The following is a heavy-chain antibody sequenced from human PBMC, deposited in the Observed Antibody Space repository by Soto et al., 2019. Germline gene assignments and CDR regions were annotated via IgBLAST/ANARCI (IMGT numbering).Heavy chain of an antibody. Sequence: EVQLLESGGGLVQPGGSLRLSCAASGFTFSSYAMSWVRQAPGKGLEWVSAISGSGGSTYYADSVKGRFTISRDNSKNTLYLQRTGLRAEDRAVYYCGKGSGDDPGAFDIWGQGTMVTVSS. V-gene: IGHV3-23*01. D-gene: IGHD6-19*01. J-gene: IGHJ3*02. CDR2: ISGSGGST. CDR3: GKGSGDDPGAFDI. CDR1: GFTFSSYA.